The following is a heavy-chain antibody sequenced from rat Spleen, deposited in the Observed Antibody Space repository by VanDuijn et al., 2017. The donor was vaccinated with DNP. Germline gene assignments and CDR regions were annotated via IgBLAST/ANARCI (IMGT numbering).Heavy chain of an antibody. V-gene: IGHV5-7*01. D-gene: IGHD1-1*01. J-gene: IGHJ2*01. Sequence: EVQLVESGGGLVQPGRSLKLSCAASGFTFSDYNMAWVRQAPKKGLEWVATIFYDGSNTYYRDSVKGRFTISRDNARSILYLQMDSLGSEDTATYYCTRRDSSLLLHGFFDYWGQGVMVTVSS. CDR3: TRRDSSLLLHGFFDY. CDR2: IFYDGSNT. CDR1: GFTFSDYN.